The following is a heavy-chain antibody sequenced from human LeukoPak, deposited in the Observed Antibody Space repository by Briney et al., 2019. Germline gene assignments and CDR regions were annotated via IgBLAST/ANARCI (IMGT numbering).Heavy chain of an antibody. D-gene: IGHD2-21*01. V-gene: IGHV3-23*01. Sequence: GGSLRLSCAASGFTFSSYWMSWVRQAPGKGLEWVSAISGSGGSTYYADSVKGRFTISRDNSKNTLYLQMNSLRAEDTAVYYCAKDQGEMTLNWFDPWGQGTLVTVSS. CDR2: ISGSGGST. J-gene: IGHJ5*02. CDR1: GFTFSSYW. CDR3: AKDQGEMTLNWFDP.